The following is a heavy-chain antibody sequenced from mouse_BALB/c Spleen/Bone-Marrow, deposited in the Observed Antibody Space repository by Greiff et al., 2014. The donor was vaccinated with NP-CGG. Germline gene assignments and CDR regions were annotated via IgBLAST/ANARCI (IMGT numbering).Heavy chain of an antibody. J-gene: IGHJ2*01. CDR1: GYTFTEYT. V-gene: IGHV1-18*01. D-gene: IGHD1-1*01. Sequence: EVKLLESGPELVKPEASVKISCKTSGYTFTEYTMHWVKQSHGKSLEWIGGINPNNGGTSYNQKFKGKATLTVDKSSSTAYMELRNVTSEDSAVYYCARFTTGGYWGQGTTLTVSS. CDR2: INPNNGGT. CDR3: ARFTTGGY.